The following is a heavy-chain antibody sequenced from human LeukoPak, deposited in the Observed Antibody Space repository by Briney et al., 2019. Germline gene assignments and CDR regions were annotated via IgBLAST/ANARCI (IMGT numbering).Heavy chain of an antibody. CDR3: ARDPSRGSSWYTLTQNDTNDY. CDR2: ISSSSSYI. CDR1: GFTFSSYS. J-gene: IGHJ4*02. V-gene: IGHV3-21*01. Sequence: KSGGSLRLSCAASGFTFSSYSMNWVRQAPGKELEWVSSISSSSSYIYYADSVKGRFTISRDNAKNSLYLQMNSLRAEDTAVYYCARDPSRGSSWYTLTQNDTNDYWGQGTLVTVSS. D-gene: IGHD6-13*01.